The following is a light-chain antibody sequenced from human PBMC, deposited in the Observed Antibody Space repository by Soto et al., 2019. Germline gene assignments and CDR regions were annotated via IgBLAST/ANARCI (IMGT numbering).Light chain of an antibody. Sequence: DIQMTQSPSTLSASVGDRVTITCRASQSISTWLAWYQQKPGKAPKLLIYDASSLESGVPSRFRGSGSGTEFTLTISRLQPDDFATYYCQQYKSYSEAFGQGTKVDIK. V-gene: IGKV1-5*01. J-gene: IGKJ1*01. CDR2: DAS. CDR1: QSISTW. CDR3: QQYKSYSEA.